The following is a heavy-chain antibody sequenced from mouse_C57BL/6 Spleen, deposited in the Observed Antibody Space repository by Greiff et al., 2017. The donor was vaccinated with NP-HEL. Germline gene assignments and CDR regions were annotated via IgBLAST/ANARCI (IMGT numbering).Heavy chain of an antibody. D-gene: IGHD1-1*01. CDR1: GYTFTSYG. CDR2: IYPRSGNT. Sequence: VQLQQSGAELARPGASVKLSCKASGYTFTSYGISWVKQRTGQGLEWIGEIYPRSGNTYYNEKFKGKATLTADKSSSTAYMELRSLTSEDSAVYFCAREGIYAHEREGYCDYWGQGTTLTVSS. J-gene: IGHJ2*01. CDR3: AREGIYAHEREGYCDY. V-gene: IGHV1-81*01.